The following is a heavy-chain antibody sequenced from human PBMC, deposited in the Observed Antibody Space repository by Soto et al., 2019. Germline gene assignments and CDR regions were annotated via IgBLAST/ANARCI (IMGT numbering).Heavy chain of an antibody. D-gene: IGHD1-1*01. CDR2: IYATGTT. CDR1: GASISGFY. V-gene: IGHV4-4*07. CDR3: VRDGTKTLRDWFDP. Sequence: SETLSLTCTVSGASISGFYWSWIRNSAGKGLEWIGRIYATGTTDYNPSLKSRVMMSVDTSKKQFSLKLRSVTAADTAVYYCVRDGTKTLRDWFDPWGQGISVTVSS. J-gene: IGHJ5*02.